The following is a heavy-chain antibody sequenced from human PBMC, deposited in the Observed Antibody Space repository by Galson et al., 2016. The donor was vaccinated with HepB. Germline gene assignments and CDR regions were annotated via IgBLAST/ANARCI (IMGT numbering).Heavy chain of an antibody. CDR2: IKQDGSEK. Sequence: SLRLSCAASGFTFRSYWMTWVRQAPGKGLEWVANIKQDGSEKYYVDSVKGRFTISRDNAKDSLYLQMNSLRAEDTAVYYCARSYGLASYYSIPVYWGQGTLVTVS. J-gene: IGHJ4*02. CDR1: GFTFRSYW. CDR3: ARSYGLASYYSIPVY. D-gene: IGHD3-10*01. V-gene: IGHV3-7*03.